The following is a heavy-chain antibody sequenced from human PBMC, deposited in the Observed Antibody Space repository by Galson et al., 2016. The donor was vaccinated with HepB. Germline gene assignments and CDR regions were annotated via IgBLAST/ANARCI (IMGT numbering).Heavy chain of an antibody. CDR1: GFTFSISS. V-gene: IGHV3-21*01. Sequence: SLRLSCAASGFTFSISSMHWVRQAPGKGLEWVSSISTRSSYIYYADSVKGRSTISRDNAKNSLYLQMNSLRAEDTAVYYCARTLPRAGAFDIWGQGTMVTVSS. CDR3: ARTLPRAGAFDI. CDR2: ISTRSSYI. J-gene: IGHJ3*02.